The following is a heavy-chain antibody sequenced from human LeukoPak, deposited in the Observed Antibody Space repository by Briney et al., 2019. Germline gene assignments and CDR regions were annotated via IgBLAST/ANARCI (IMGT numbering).Heavy chain of an antibody. V-gene: IGHV4-4*07. CDR1: GGSISSYH. J-gene: IGHJ1*01. CDR2: IYTSGST. CDR3: ASGAYSSGWYNGYFQH. D-gene: IGHD6-19*01. Sequence: PSETLSPTCTVSGGSISSYHWSWIRQPAGKGLEWIGRIYTSGSTNYNPSLKSRVTMSVDTSKNQFSLKLSSVTAADTAVYYCASGAYSSGWYNGYFQHWGQGTLVTVSS.